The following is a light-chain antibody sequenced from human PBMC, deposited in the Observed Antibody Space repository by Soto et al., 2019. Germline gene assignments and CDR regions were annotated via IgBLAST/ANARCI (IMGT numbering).Light chain of an antibody. CDR3: KKYGSPRGGGVFT. CDR2: GAS. V-gene: IGKV3-20*01. CDR1: QSVSSSY. Sequence: EIVLTQSPGTLSLSPGERATLSCRASQSVSSSYLAWYQQKPGQAPRLLIYGASSRATGIPDRFSGSGSGKNFTLTISRLGPENFAVYSCKKYGSPRGGGVFTFGPGTKVDIK. J-gene: IGKJ3*01.